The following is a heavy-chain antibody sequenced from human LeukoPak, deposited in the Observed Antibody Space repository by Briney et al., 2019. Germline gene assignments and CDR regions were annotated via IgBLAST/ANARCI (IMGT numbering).Heavy chain of an antibody. D-gene: IGHD5-18*01. J-gene: IGHJ4*02. Sequence: GGSLRLSCAASGFTFSSYAMHWVRQAPGKGLEWVAVISYDGSNKYYADSVKGRFTISRDNSKNTLYLQMNSLRAEDTAVYYCARDTGYSYGYRARYFDYWGQGTLVTVSS. CDR1: GFTFSSYA. CDR2: ISYDGSNK. CDR3: ARDTGYSYGYRARYFDY. V-gene: IGHV3-30*04.